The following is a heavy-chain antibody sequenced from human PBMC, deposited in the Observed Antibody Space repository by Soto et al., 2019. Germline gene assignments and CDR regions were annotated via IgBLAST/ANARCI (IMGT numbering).Heavy chain of an antibody. J-gene: IGHJ5*02. Sequence: PSETLSLTCTVSGGSISSGGYYWSWIRQHPGKGLEWIGCIYYSGSTYYNPSLKSRVTISVDTSKSQFSLELTSVTAADTAVYYCACHRAGQNWVDPWGQGTLVTVSS. CDR3: ACHRAGQNWVDP. D-gene: IGHD3-10*01. CDR1: GGSISSGGYY. CDR2: IYYSGST. V-gene: IGHV4-31*03.